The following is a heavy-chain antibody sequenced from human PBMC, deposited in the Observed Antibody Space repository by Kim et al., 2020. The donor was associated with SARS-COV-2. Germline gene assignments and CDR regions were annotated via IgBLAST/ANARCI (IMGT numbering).Heavy chain of an antibody. Sequence: ASVKVSCKASGYTFTSYGISWVRQAPGQGLEWMGWISAYNGNTNYAQKLQGRVTMTTDTSTSTAYMELRSLRSDDTAVYYCARVKFVGEPDRRTDFDYWGQGTLVTVSS. CDR1: GYTFTSYG. J-gene: IGHJ4*02. CDR3: ARVKFVGEPDRRTDFDY. D-gene: IGHD3-10*01. CDR2: ISAYNGNT. V-gene: IGHV1-18*01.